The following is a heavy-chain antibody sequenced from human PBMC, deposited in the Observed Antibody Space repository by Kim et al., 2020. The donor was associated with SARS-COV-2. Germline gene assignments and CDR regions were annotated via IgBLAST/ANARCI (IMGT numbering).Heavy chain of an antibody. CDR2: IIPIFGTA. CDR3: ARDRYKGAAAGDY. D-gene: IGHD6-13*01. V-gene: IGHV1-69*13. J-gene: IGHJ4*02. CDR1: GGTFSSYA. Sequence: SVKVSCKASGGTFSSYAISWVRQAPGQGLEWMGGIIPIFGTANYAQKFQGRVTITADESTSTAYMELSSLRSEDTAVYYCARDRYKGAAAGDYWGQGTLVTVSS.